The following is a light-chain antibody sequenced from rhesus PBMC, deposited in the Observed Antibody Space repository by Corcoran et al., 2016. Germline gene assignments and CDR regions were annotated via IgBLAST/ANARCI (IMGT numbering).Light chain of an antibody. Sequence: EIVLTQSPTSMAVSQGERVTISCTASSSVSTSYLHWYQQKPGFPPRLLVYRISRLASGVPARFSGSGSGTSYTLTISSMEAEDAANYYCQQGNSIPYSFGQGTKVEIK. J-gene: IGKJ2*01. CDR3: QQGNSIPYS. CDR2: RIS. CDR1: SSVSTS. V-gene: IGKV3-42*01.